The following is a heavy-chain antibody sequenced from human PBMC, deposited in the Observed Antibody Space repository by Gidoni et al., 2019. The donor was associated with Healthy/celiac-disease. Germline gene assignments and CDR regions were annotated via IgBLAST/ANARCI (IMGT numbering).Heavy chain of an antibody. J-gene: IGHJ4*02. Sequence: QLQLQESGPGLVKPSETLSLTCTVSGGSISSSSYYWGWIRQPPGKGLEWIGSIYYSGSTYYNPSLKSRVTISVDTSKNQFSLKLSSVTAADTAVYYCAREDSSGWYAGWGQGTLVTVSS. CDR2: IYYSGST. CDR3: AREDSSGWYAG. CDR1: GGSISSSSYY. V-gene: IGHV4-39*02. D-gene: IGHD6-19*01.